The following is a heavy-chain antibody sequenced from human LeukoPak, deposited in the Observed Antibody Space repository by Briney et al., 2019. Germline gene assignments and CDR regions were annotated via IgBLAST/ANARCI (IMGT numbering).Heavy chain of an antibody. CDR3: ARDLSRDYRNWFDP. CDR1: GGTFSSYA. J-gene: IGHJ5*02. CDR2: IIPIFGTA. Sequence: GSSVKVSCKASGGTFSSYAISWVRQAPGQGLEWMGGIIPIFGTANYAQKFQGRVTITADESTSTAYIELSSLRSEDTAVYYCARDLSRDYRNWFDPWGQGTLVTISS. D-gene: IGHD4-17*01. V-gene: IGHV1-69*01.